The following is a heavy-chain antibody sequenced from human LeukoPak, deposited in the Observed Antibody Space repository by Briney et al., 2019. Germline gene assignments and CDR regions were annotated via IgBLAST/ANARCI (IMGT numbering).Heavy chain of an antibody. V-gene: IGHV7-4-1*02. CDR2: INTNTGNP. J-gene: IGHJ5*02. CDR1: GYTFTSYA. CDR3: ARCRRARYNWNQYYWFDP. Sequence: ASVKVSCTASGYTFTSYATNWVRQAPGQGLEWMGWINTNTGNPTYAQGFTGRFVFSLDTSVSTAYLQISSLKAEDTAVYYCARCRRARYNWNQYYWFDPWGQGTLVTVSS. D-gene: IGHD1-20*01.